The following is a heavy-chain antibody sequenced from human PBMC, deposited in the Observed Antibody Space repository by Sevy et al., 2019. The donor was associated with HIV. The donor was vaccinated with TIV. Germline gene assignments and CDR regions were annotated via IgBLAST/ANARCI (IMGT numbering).Heavy chain of an antibody. CDR2: INHSGST. CDR1: GGSFSGYY. J-gene: IGHJ4*02. V-gene: IGHV4-34*01. Sequence: SETLSLTCAVYGGSFSGYYWSWIRQPPGKGLEWIGEINHSGSTNYNPSLKSRVTISVDTSKNKFSLKLSSVTAADTAVYYCARYRSGWVLDYWGQGTLVTVSS. D-gene: IGHD6-19*01. CDR3: ARYRSGWVLDY.